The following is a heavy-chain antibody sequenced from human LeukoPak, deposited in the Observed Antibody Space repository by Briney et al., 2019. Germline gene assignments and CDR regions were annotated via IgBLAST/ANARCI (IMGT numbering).Heavy chain of an antibody. V-gene: IGHV3-30-3*01. Sequence: GRSLRLSCAASGFTFSSYAMHWVRQAPGKGLEWVAVISYDRSNKYYADSVKGRFTISRDNSKNTLYLQMNSPRAEDTAVYYCAKETGSAVGSTDFDYWGQGTLVTVSS. CDR3: AKETGSAVGSTDFDY. CDR1: GFTFSSYA. D-gene: IGHD4-17*01. J-gene: IGHJ4*02. CDR2: ISYDRSNK.